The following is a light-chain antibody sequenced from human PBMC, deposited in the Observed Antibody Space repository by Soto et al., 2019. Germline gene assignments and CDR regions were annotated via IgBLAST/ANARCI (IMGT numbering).Light chain of an antibody. CDR2: GVT. CDR3: FSHRSGDSHV. CDR1: SSDIGAYNY. Sequence: QSALAQPASVSGSPGQSITISCTGTSSDIGAYNYVSWYQQYPGKAPKLMIYGVTNQPSGVSNRFSGSKTGNTASLTISGLQAEDEADYYCFSHRSGDSHVFGTGTKVTVL. J-gene: IGLJ1*01. V-gene: IGLV2-14*01.